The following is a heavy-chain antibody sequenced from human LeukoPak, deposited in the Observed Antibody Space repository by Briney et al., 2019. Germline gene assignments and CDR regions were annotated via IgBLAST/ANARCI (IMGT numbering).Heavy chain of an antibody. CDR3: ARAPPLELGFDY. CDR2: IYRSGST. CDR1: GGSIRGGGYS. Sequence: SETLSLTRAASGGSIRGGGYSRTCLPQPPGNALKVIGYIYRSGSTYYNPSLKSRVTISVVRSKIQFSLKLSSVAAADTAVYYSARAPPLELGFDYWGQGTLVTVSS. D-gene: IGHD1-26*01. J-gene: IGHJ4*02. V-gene: IGHV4-30-2*01.